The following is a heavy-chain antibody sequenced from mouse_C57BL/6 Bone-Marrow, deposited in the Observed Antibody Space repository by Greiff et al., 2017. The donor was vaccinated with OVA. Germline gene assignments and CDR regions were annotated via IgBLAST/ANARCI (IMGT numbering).Heavy chain of an antibody. D-gene: IGHD4-1*01. J-gene: IGHJ2*01. CDR2: ISDGGSYT. Sequence: EVQVVESGGGLVKPGGSLKLSCAASGFTFSSYAMSWVRQTPEKRLEWVATISDGGSYTYYPDNVKGRFTISRDNAKNNLYLQMSHLKSEDTAMYYCARDRRLLTVYFDYWGQGTTLTVSS. CDR1: GFTFSSYA. CDR3: ARDRRLLTVYFDY. V-gene: IGHV5-4*01.